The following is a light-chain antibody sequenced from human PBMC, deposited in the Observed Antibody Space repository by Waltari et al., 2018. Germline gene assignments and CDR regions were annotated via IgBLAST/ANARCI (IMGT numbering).Light chain of an antibody. V-gene: IGKV3-15*01. CDR1: HSISSH. Sequence: EIVMTQSPATLSVSPGARATLSCRASHSISSHLAWYQQKPGQAPRPLIYGASTRATGIPARFSGSGSGTEFTLTINSLQSEDVAVYYCQQYNLWPPWTFGQGTKVEIK. CDR3: QQYNLWPPWT. CDR2: GAS. J-gene: IGKJ1*01.